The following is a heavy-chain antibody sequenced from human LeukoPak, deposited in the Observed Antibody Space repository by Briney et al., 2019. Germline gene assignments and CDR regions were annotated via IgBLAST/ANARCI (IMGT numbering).Heavy chain of an antibody. Sequence: GGSLRLSCAASGFTFRNHEMSWVRQTPGKGLEWVSDISGSGNIKNYADSVKGRFTISRDNAKNSLFLQMNSLRAEDTAVYYCAKEPSTPSSLYYYMDAWGKGTSVTVSS. CDR1: GFTFRNHE. D-gene: IGHD6-6*01. CDR3: AKEPSTPSSLYYYMDA. V-gene: IGHV3-48*03. CDR2: ISGSGNIK. J-gene: IGHJ6*03.